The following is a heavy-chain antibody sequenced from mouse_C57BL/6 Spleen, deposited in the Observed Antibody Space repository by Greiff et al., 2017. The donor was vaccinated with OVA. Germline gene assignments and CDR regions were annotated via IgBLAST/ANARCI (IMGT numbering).Heavy chain of an antibody. J-gene: IGHJ2*01. CDR1: GYAFSSSW. CDR2: IYPGDGDT. Sequence: QVQLKQSGPELVKPGASVKISCKASGYAFSSSWMNWVKQRPGKGLEWIGRIYPGDGDTNYNGKFKGKATLTADKSSSTAYMQLSSLTSEDSAVYFGARWGTAGFDYWGQGTTLTVSS. CDR3: ARWGTAGFDY. V-gene: IGHV1-82*01. D-gene: IGHD3-3*01.